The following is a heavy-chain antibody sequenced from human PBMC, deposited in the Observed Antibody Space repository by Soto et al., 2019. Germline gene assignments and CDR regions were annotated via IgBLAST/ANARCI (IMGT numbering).Heavy chain of an antibody. V-gene: IGHV1-18*01. D-gene: IGHD3-3*01. J-gene: IGHJ4*02. CDR3: ARDGTDYDFWSGSAGPDY. CDR1: GYTFTSYG. CDR2: ISAYNGNT. Sequence: QVPLVQSGAEVKKPGASVKVSCKASGYTFTSYGISWVRQAPGQGLEWMGWISAYNGNTNYAQKLQGRVTMTTDTSTSTAYMELRSLRSDDTAVYYCARDGTDYDFWSGSAGPDYWGQGTLVTVSS.